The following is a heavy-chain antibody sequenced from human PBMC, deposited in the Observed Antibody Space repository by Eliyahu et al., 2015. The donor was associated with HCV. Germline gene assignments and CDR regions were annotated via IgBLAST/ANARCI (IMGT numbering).Heavy chain of an antibody. CDR3: ARGTTIFGVVIIGDY. J-gene: IGHJ4*02. D-gene: IGHD3-3*01. CDR2: INTGNGNT. CDR1: GYTFTSYA. V-gene: IGHV1-3*04. Sequence: QVQLVQSGAEVKKPGASVKFSCKASGYTFTSYAMHWVRQAPGQRLEWMGWINTGNGNTKYSQKFQGRVTITRDTSASTAYMELSSLRSEDTAVYYCARGTTIFGVVIIGDYWGQGTLVTVSS.